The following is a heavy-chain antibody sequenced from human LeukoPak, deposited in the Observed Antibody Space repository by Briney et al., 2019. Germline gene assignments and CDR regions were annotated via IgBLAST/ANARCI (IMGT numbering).Heavy chain of an antibody. CDR3: ARDKGVGYCSGGSCYHPHFDY. CDR1: GDSVSSNSAA. Sequence: SQTLSLTCAISGDSVSSNSAAWNWIRQSPSRSLEWLGRTYYRSKWYNDYAVSVKSRITINPDTSKNQFSLQLNSVTPEDTAVYYCARDKGVGYCSGGSCYHPHFDYWGQGTLVTVSS. V-gene: IGHV6-1*01. D-gene: IGHD2-15*01. J-gene: IGHJ4*02. CDR2: TYYRSKWYN.